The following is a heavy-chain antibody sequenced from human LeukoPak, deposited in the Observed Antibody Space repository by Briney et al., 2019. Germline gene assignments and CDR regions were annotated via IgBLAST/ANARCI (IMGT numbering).Heavy chain of an antibody. V-gene: IGHV3-48*01. Sequence: PGGSLRLSCTTSGLRFSRYKFNWVRQAPGKGLEWLGDISSTSENILYGDSVKGRFNISRDNAKNLLYLQMNSVRADGTDVDFGATYDDTTGYFKEAFEMWGQGTFVTVSS. CDR3: ATYDDTTGYFKEAFEM. J-gene: IGHJ3*02. D-gene: IGHD3-22*01. CDR1: GLRFSRYK. CDR2: ISSTSENI.